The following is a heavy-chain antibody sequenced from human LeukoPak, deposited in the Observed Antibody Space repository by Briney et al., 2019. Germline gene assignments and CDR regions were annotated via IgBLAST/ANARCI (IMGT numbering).Heavy chain of an antibody. CDR3: AKDPGPLGYYFDY. D-gene: IGHD3-16*01. J-gene: IGHJ4*02. CDR2: IRYDGSNK. Sequence: GGSLRLSCAASGFTFSSYGMHWVRQAPGKGLEWVTFIRYDGSNKYYADSVKGRFTISRDNSKNTLYLQMNRLRAEDTAVYYCAKDPGPLGYYFDYWGQGTLVTVAS. V-gene: IGHV3-30*02. CDR1: GFTFSSYG.